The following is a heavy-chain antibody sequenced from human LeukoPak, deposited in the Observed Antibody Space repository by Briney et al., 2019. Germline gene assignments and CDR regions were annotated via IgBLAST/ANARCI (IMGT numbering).Heavy chain of an antibody. CDR3: ARVADYYDSSGYYGY. J-gene: IGHJ4*02. Sequence: GASVKVSCKASGGTFSSYAISWVRQAPGQGLEWMGRIIPILGIANYAQKFQGRVTITADKSTSTAYMELSSLRSEDTAVYYCARVADYYDSSGYYGYWGQGTLVTVSS. CDR1: GGTFSSYA. V-gene: IGHV1-69*04. D-gene: IGHD3-22*01. CDR2: IIPILGIA.